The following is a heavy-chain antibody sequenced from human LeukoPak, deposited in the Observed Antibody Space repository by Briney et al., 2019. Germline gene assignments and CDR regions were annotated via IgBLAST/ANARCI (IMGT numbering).Heavy chain of an antibody. V-gene: IGHV4-59*01. CDR3: ARRITYYYGSGSPPP. Sequence: SETLSLTCSVSGGSISGFYWTWLRQSPEKGLEWIGHVHYSGSTGYNPSLKSRFTISVDTSKNQFSLTVSSVTAADTAVYYCARRITYYYGSGSPPPWGQGTLVTVSS. CDR2: VHYSGST. CDR1: GGSISGFY. D-gene: IGHD3-10*01. J-gene: IGHJ5*02.